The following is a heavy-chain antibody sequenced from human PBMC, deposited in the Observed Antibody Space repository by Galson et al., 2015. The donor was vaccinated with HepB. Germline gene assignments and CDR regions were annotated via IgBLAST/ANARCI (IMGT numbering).Heavy chain of an antibody. CDR1: GFTFDDYA. V-gene: IGHV3-9*01. CDR3: AKDIGGVLRGRNAFDI. Sequence: SLRLSCAASGFTFDDYAMHWVRHAPGKGLEWVSGISWNSGSIGYADSVKGRFTISRDNAKNSLYLQMNSLRAEDTALYYCAKDIGGVLRGRNAFDIWGQGTMVTVSS. J-gene: IGHJ3*02. D-gene: IGHD3-16*01. CDR2: ISWNSGSI.